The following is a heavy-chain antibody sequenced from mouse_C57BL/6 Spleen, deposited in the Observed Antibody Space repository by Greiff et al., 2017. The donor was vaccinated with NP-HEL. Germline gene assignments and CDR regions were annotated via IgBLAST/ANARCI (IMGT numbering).Heavy chain of an antibody. D-gene: IGHD2-5*01. V-gene: IGHV1-80*01. CDR1: GYAFSSYW. J-gene: IGHJ2*01. Sequence: QVQLKESGAELVKPGASVKISCKASGYAFSSYWMNWVKQRPGKGLEWIGQIYPGDGDTNYNGKFKGKATLTADKSSSTAYMQLSSLTSEDSAVYFCARAKAYYSNSFDYWGQGTTLTVSS. CDR2: IYPGDGDT. CDR3: ARAKAYYSNSFDY.